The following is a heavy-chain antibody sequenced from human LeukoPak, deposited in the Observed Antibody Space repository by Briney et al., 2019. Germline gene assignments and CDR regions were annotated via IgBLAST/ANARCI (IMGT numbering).Heavy chain of an antibody. J-gene: IGHJ4*02. Sequence: PSETLSLTCTVSGGSISSGGYYWSWIRQHPGKGLEGIGYIYESGSTYDNPSLKSLVTISVDTSKNQFSLKLSSVTAADTAVYYCARGRYYGSGSQLFDYWGRGTLVAVSS. V-gene: IGHV4-31*01. D-gene: IGHD3-10*01. CDR3: ARGRYYGSGSQLFDY. CDR2: IYESGST. CDR1: GGSISSGGYY.